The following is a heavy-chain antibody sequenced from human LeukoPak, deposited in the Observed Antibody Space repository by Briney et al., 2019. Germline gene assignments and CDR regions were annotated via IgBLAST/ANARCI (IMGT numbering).Heavy chain of an antibody. CDR2: IFNSGST. J-gene: IGHJ4*02. CDR3: ARGGYYDSSGYSD. V-gene: IGHV4-39*07. Sequence: SETLSLTCTVSGGSISSSKYYWGWIRQPPGKGLEWIGTIFNSGSTHYNPSLKSRVTISVDTSKNQFSLKLSSVTAADTAVYYCARGGYYDSSGYSDWGQGTLVTVSS. CDR1: GGSISSSKYY. D-gene: IGHD3-22*01.